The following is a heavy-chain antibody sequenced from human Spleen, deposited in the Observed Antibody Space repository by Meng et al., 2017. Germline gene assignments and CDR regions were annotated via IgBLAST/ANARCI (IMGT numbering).Heavy chain of an antibody. D-gene: IGHD4-11*01. CDR1: GGSFSDYY. J-gene: IGHJ4*02. V-gene: IGHV4-34*01. Sequence: HVHRQQGGAGLLKPSETLSLTCVVSGGSFSDYYWSWIRQPPGKGLEWIGEINHSGSTNYNPSLESRATISVDTSQNNLSLKLSSVTAADSAVYYCARGPTTMAHDFDYWGQGTLVTVSS. CDR2: INHSGST. CDR3: ARGPTTMAHDFDY.